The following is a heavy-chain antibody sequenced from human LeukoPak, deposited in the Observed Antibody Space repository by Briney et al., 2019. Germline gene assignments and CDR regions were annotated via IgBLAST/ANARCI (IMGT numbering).Heavy chain of an antibody. CDR1: GYSFTTNW. Sequence: GESLKISCKGSGYSFTTNWIGWVRQLPGKGLEGVGIIYPGDSDRRHSPSFQGQVTISADKSISTAYLQWNSLKASDTATYYCVRLGGGAGAWYEGRGDFDYWGQGTLVTVSS. CDR3: VRLGGGAGAWYEGRGDFDY. D-gene: IGHD6-19*01. J-gene: IGHJ4*02. CDR2: IYPGDSDR. V-gene: IGHV5-51*01.